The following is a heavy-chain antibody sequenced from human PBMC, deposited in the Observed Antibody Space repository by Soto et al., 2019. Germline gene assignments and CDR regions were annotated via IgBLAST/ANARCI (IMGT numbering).Heavy chain of an antibody. CDR1: GGSFSGYY. CDR3: ARGRRYYYGSGSFPYYYYYGMDV. D-gene: IGHD3-10*01. Sequence: PSETLSLTCAVYGGSFSGYYWSWIRQPPGKGLEWIGEINHSGSTNYNPSLESRVTISVDTSKNQFSLKLSSVTAADTAVYYCARGRRYYYGSGSFPYYYYYGMDVWGQGTTVTVSS. CDR2: INHSGST. V-gene: IGHV4-34*01. J-gene: IGHJ6*01.